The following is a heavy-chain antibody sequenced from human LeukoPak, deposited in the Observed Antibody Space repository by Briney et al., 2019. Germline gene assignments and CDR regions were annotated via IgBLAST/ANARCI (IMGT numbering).Heavy chain of an antibody. V-gene: IGHV4-30-4*01. D-gene: IGHD3-22*01. CDR1: GGSISSGDYY. Sequence: ASETLSLTCTVSGGSISSGDYYWSWIRQPPGKGLEWIAYMYYSGSTYYNPSLKSRDTMSVDTSKNQLSLKLSSVTAADTAVYYCARPYYYDSRIDPWGQGILVTVSS. J-gene: IGHJ5*02. CDR2: MYYSGST. CDR3: ARPYYYDSRIDP.